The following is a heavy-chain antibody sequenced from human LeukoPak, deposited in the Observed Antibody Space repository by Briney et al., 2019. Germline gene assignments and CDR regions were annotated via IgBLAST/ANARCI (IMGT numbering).Heavy chain of an antibody. CDR2: IKQDGSEK. J-gene: IGHJ2*01. V-gene: IGHV3-7*01. CDR1: GFTFSSYW. Sequence: GGSLRLSCAASGFTFSSYWMFWVHQAPGKGLEWVANIKQDGSEKHYVDSVKGRFTISRDNAKNSLYLQMNSLRAEDTAVYYCARKAYCGGDCYLGNWFFDLWGRGTLVIVSS. CDR3: ARKAYCGGDCYLGNWFFDL. D-gene: IGHD2-21*02.